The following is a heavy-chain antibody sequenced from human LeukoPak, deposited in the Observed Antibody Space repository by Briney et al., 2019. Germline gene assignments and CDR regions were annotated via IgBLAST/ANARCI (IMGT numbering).Heavy chain of an antibody. Sequence: SETLSLTCAVYGGSFSGYYWIWIRQPPGKGLEWIGEINHSGSTNYNPPLKSRVTISVDTSKNQFSLKLSSVTAADTAVYYCASAGYSSGWYARFDYWGQGTLVTVSS. J-gene: IGHJ4*02. CDR2: INHSGST. V-gene: IGHV4-34*01. CDR1: GGSFSGYY. D-gene: IGHD6-19*01. CDR3: ASAGYSSGWYARFDY.